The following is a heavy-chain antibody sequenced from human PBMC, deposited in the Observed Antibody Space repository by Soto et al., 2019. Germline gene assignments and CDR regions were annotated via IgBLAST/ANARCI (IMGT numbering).Heavy chain of an antibody. Sequence: EVQLLESGGGLVQPGGSLRLSCAASGFTFSNYAMNWVRQAPGKGLEWVSAISGSGGFTYYADSVKGRFTISRDNSKNTLFLQMNSLRAEVTAVFYCAKDGDTNIVGNYFDYWGQGTLVTVSS. CDR1: GFTFSNYA. J-gene: IGHJ4*02. CDR3: AKDGDTNIVGNYFDY. D-gene: IGHD5-12*01. CDR2: ISGSGGFT. V-gene: IGHV3-23*01.